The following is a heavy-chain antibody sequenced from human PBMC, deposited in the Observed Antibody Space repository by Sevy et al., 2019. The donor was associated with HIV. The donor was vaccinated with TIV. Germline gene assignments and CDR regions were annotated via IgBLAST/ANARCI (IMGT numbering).Heavy chain of an antibody. Sequence: GGSLRLSCAASGFTFSSYSMNWVRQAPGKGLEWVSSISSSSSYIYYADSVKGRFTISRDNAKNSLYLQMNSPRAEDTAVYYCARDAYSYYYDSSGYDYWGQGTLVTVSS. J-gene: IGHJ4*02. CDR2: ISSSSSYI. CDR3: ARDAYSYYYDSSGYDY. D-gene: IGHD3-22*01. V-gene: IGHV3-21*01. CDR1: GFTFSSYS.